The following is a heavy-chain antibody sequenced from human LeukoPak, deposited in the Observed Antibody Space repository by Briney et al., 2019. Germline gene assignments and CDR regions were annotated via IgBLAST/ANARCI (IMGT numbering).Heavy chain of an antibody. V-gene: IGHV3-23*01. CDR1: GFAFSSYV. CDR2: ITGGGDTT. J-gene: IGHJ5*02. D-gene: IGHD1-14*01. Sequence: GGSLRLSCEASGFAFSSYVMSWVRQAPGKGLEWVSTITGGGDTTYYADSVKGRFTISRDNSRNALYLQMNSLRAEDTAVYYCAKDQPLETTLDPWGQGTLVTVSS. CDR3: AKDQPLETTLDP.